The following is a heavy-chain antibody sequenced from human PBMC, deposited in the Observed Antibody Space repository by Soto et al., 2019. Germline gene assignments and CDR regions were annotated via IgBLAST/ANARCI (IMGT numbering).Heavy chain of an antibody. CDR3: ARIAAAGTSGYYYYGMDV. D-gene: IGHD6-13*01. Sequence: GESMKISCKGSGYSFTSYWIGWVRQMPGKGLEWMGIIYPGDSDTRYSPSFQGQVTISADKSISTAYLQWSSLKASDTAMYYCARIAAAGTSGYYYYGMDVWGQGTTVTVSS. CDR1: GYSFTSYW. V-gene: IGHV5-51*01. CDR2: IYPGDSDT. J-gene: IGHJ6*02.